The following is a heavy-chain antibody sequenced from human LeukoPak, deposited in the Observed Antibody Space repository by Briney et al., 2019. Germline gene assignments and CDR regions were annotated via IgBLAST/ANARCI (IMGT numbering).Heavy chain of an antibody. J-gene: IGHJ3*02. D-gene: IGHD5-24*01. Sequence: SQTLSLTCAISGDSVSSNSTACNWIRQSPSRGPEWLGRTYYRSKWYSDYAVSVKSRITINPDTSKNQFSLQLNSVTPEDTAVYYCARGGQGDGYSADETFDIWGQGTMVTVSS. V-gene: IGHV6-1*01. CDR3: ARGGQGDGYSADETFDI. CDR1: GDSVSSNSTA. CDR2: TYYRSKWYS.